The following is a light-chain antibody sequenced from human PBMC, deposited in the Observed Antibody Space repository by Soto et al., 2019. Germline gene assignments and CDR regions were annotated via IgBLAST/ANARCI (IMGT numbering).Light chain of an antibody. CDR3: QQLNSYPLS. Sequence: DIQLTQSQSLLSQLVDDRSTIIARPIQIISIYLAWYQQKPGVAPELRIHGAHSLHSGVPSRFSGSGSGTEFSLTISSLQPEDFATYYCQQLNSYPLSFGGGTKVKI. J-gene: IGKJ4*01. V-gene: IGKV1-9*01. CDR2: GAH. CDR1: QIISIY.